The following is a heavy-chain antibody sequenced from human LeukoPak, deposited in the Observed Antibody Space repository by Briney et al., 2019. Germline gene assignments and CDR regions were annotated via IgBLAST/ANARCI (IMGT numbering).Heavy chain of an antibody. D-gene: IGHD6-13*01. CDR2: IHWNSGSL. V-gene: IGHV3-9*01. J-gene: IGHJ4*02. CDR1: GLIFDDYA. CDR3: AKDAAAAGKRFDH. Sequence: GGSLRLSCAASGLIFDDYAMHWVRQAPGKGLEWVSSIHWNSGSLGYADSVKGRFAISRDHAKNSLYLQMNSLRAEDTALYYCAKDAAAAGKRFDHRGQGTLVTVSS.